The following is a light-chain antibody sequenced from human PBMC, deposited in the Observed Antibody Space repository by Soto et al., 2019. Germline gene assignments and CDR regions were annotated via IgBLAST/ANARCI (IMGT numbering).Light chain of an antibody. CDR2: DAS. Sequence: DIQMTQSPSTLSASVGDRVTITCRASQSISNWLAWYQQRPGKSPNLLIFDASKLQSGVPSRFSGSGSGKEFTLTISSLQPDDVATYYCQQFNSYSRVFGQGTKVEIK. CDR1: QSISNW. V-gene: IGKV1-5*01. CDR3: QQFNSYSRV. J-gene: IGKJ1*01.